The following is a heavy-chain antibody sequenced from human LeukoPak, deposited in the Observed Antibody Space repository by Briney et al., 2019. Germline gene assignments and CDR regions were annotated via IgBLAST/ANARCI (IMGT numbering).Heavy chain of an antibody. V-gene: IGHV1-18*01. CDR3: ARNHYYDSSGQPYYFDY. CDR2: ISAYNGNT. Sequence: ASVKVSCKASGYTFTSYGISWVRQAPGQGLEWMGWISAYNGNTNYAQKLQGRVTMTTDTSTSTAYMELRSLRSDDTAAYYCARNHYYDSSGQPYYFDYWGQGTLVTVSS. J-gene: IGHJ4*02. CDR1: GYTFTSYG. D-gene: IGHD3-22*01.